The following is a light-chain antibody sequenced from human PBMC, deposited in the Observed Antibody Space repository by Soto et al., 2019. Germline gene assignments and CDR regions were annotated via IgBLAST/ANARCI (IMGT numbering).Light chain of an antibody. CDR3: QPYGSSPPYT. V-gene: IGKV3-20*01. J-gene: IGKJ2*01. CDR2: GAS. CDR1: RSVSSSY. Sequence: IVLTQSPDTLSLSPGERATLYCRASRSVSSSYLAWYQHKAGKAPRRLISGASNRATDIPDRFSGSESGKDFTLTISRLEPEEFAVYYCQPYGSSPPYTFGQGTKLEIK.